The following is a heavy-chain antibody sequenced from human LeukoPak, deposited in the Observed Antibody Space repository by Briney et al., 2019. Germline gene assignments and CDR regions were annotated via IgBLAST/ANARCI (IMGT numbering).Heavy chain of an antibody. Sequence: PGGCLRLSCTGSGFTFGDYVMSWVRQAPGRGREGVVFTRSRSNGGTTEYAASVKGRFTISRDDSKTIAYLQMNSLNIEHTAVYFCTREPYRNSWAGIGSYYYYGMDVWGKGTTVTVSS. D-gene: IGHD6-13*01. CDR3: TREPYRNSWAGIGSYYYYGMDV. CDR1: GFTFGDYV. J-gene: IGHJ6*04. V-gene: IGHV3-49*04. CDR2: TRSRSNGGTT.